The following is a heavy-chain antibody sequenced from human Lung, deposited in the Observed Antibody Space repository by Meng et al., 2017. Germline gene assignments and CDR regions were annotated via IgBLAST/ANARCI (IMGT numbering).Heavy chain of an antibody. V-gene: IGHV1-2*06. CDR3: ARDEDISAAGKLFGDY. CDR1: GYNFPDYW. CDR2: IDPKSGDT. J-gene: IGHJ4*02. D-gene: IGHD6-13*01. Sequence: VALVQSVAEVKKPGASVKVSCKPSGYNFPDYWLHWVRRAPGQGLEWMGRIDPKSGDTHYAQRFQGRVTMTGDTSISTAYMELSGLRSDDTAMYYCARDEDISAAGKLFGDYWGQGTLVTVSS.